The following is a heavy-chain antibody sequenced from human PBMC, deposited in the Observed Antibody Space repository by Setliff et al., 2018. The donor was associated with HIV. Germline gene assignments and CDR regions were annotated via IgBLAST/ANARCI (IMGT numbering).Heavy chain of an antibody. D-gene: IGHD3-22*01. J-gene: IGHJ3*01. CDR3: ARRGDSSGYYDAFDV. CDR1: GGSISSSNW. Sequence: PSETLSLTCAVSGGSISSSNWWSWVRQPSGKGLEWIGEIYYTGNTNYNPSLKSRVSISVDKSKNQFSLKLNSVTAADTAMYYCARRGDSSGYYDAFDVWGQGTKVTVSS. V-gene: IGHV4-4*02. CDR2: IYYTGNT.